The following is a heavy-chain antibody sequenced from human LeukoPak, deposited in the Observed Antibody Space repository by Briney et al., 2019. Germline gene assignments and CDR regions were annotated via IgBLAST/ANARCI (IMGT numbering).Heavy chain of an antibody. D-gene: IGHD2-2*01. CDR2: INPNSGGT. J-gene: IGHJ4*02. CDR3: ARDSPIYCSSTSCPSRFDY. Sequence: ASVKVSCKASGYTFTGYYMHWVRQAPGQGLEWMGWINPNSGGTNYAQKFQGRVTMTRDTSISTAYMELSRLRSDDTAVYYCARDSPIYCSSTSCPSRFDYWGQGTLVTVSS. V-gene: IGHV1-2*02. CDR1: GYTFTGYY.